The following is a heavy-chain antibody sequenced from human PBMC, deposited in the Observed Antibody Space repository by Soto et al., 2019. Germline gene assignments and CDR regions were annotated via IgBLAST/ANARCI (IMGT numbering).Heavy chain of an antibody. J-gene: IGHJ4*02. V-gene: IGHV4-59*12. Sequence: SETLSLPCIVSGGSISSYYWSWVRQPPGRDLGWLGDMSHGGSTNYNPSLKSRVTILLDKSKNQFSLSLSFVTAADTATYYCARSFGWYAVDSWGQGILVTVS. D-gene: IGHD6-19*01. CDR3: ARSFGWYAVDS. CDR1: GGSISSYY. CDR2: MSHGGST.